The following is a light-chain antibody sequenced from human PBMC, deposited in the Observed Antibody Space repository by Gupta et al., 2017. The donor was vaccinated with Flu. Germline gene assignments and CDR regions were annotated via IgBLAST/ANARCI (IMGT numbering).Light chain of an antibody. Sequence: QSALTQSALMSGSPGQSITISCTGASSNIGTYGFVSWYPHRPGKAPNLIIYGVRSRPSGVASRFSGSRSGNTASVTITGPQAEEEADYYCTSQKRSNNPVLFGGGTKRTVL. CDR2: GVR. J-gene: IGLJ2*01. CDR1: SSNIGTYGF. V-gene: IGLV2-14*03. CDR3: TSQKRSNNPVL.